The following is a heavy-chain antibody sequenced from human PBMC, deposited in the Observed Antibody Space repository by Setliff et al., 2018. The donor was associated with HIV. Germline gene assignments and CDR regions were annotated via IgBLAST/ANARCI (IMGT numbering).Heavy chain of an antibody. J-gene: IGHJ4*02. CDR3: ATPISITSGSAFDY. V-gene: IGHV5-51*01. D-gene: IGHD2-2*01. CDR1: EYSFSNYW. Sequence: ESLKISCKGSEYSFSNYWIAWVRQVPGKGLEWMGIIYPGDSDTRYSPSFQGQVTMSADKSINTAYLQWSSLKASDTAMYYCATPISITSGSAFDYWGQGTLVTVSS. CDR2: IYPGDSDT.